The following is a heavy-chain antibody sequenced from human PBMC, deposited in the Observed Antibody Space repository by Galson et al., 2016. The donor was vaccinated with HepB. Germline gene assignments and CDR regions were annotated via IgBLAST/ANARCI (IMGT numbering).Heavy chain of an antibody. V-gene: IGHV3-30*14. CDR1: GFTFSSYV. Sequence: SLRLSCAASGFTFSSYVMHWVRQAPGKGLEWVAVVSYDGSNQYYADSVKGRFTISRDNSKNTLHLQLNSLRLEDTAVYYCARVWVPAVDYFYFGMDVWGKGTTVTVSS. D-gene: IGHD2-2*01. CDR2: VSYDGSNQ. J-gene: IGHJ6*04. CDR3: ARVWVPAVDYFYFGMDV.